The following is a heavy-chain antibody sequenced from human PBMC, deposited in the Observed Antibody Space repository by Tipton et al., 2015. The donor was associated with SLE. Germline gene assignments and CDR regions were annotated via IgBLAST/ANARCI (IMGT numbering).Heavy chain of an antibody. Sequence: GSLRLSCAASGFTFNDYYMSWIRQAPGKGLEWVSYISSSSTIIYNSDSVRGRFTISRDNAKDSLYLQMHSLRAEDTAVYYCARVFYYGSGSQYNPDVFDVWGQGTMVTVSS. CDR3: ARVFYYGSGSQYNPDVFDV. V-gene: IGHV3-11*04. D-gene: IGHD3-10*01. CDR1: GFTFNDYY. CDR2: ISSSSTII. J-gene: IGHJ3*01.